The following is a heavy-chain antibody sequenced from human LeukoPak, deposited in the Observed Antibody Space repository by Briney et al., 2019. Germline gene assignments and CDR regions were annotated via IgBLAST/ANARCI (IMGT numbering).Heavy chain of an antibody. Sequence: NPGGSLSLSCAASGFTFSSYSNNWVRQAPAKGLDLVSSISSSRSYIYYAHSVKGQFTISRDNAKNSLYLQMNSLRAEDTAVYYCARDEYSSSWYDDSHGYWGQGTLVTVSS. CDR1: GFTFSSYS. CDR2: ISSSRSYI. D-gene: IGHD6-13*01. J-gene: IGHJ4*02. V-gene: IGHV3-21*01. CDR3: ARDEYSSSWYDDSHGY.